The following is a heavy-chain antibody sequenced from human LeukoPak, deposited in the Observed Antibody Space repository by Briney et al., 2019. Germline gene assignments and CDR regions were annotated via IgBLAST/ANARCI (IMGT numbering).Heavy chain of an antibody. Sequence: GGSLRLSCAASGFTVSSNYMSWVRQAPGKGLEWVSVIYSGGSTYYADSVKGRFTFSRDNSKNTLYLQMNSLRAEDTAVYYCARAPYGDLTRYYYYYMDVWGKGTTVTVSS. V-gene: IGHV3-53*01. CDR1: GFTVSSNY. CDR2: IYSGGST. J-gene: IGHJ6*03. CDR3: ARAPYGDLTRYYYYYMDV. D-gene: IGHD4-17*01.